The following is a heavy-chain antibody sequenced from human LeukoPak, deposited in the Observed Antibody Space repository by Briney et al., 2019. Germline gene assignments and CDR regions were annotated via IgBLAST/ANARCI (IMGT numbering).Heavy chain of an antibody. J-gene: IGHJ4*02. V-gene: IGHV7-4-1*02. CDR1: GYTFTGYY. CDR2: INTNTGNP. Sequence: ASVKVSCKASGYTFTGYYMHWVRQAPGQGLEWMGWINTNTGNPTYAQGFTGRFVFSLDTSVSTAYLQISSLKAEDTAVYYCARGWHYDFWSGYLGYWGQGTLVTVSS. D-gene: IGHD3-3*01. CDR3: ARGWHYDFWSGYLGY.